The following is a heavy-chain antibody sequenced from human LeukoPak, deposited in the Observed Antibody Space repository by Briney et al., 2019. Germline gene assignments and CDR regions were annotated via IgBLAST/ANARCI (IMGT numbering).Heavy chain of an antibody. CDR1: GFTISRHA. Sequence: PGGSLRLSCAAPGFTISRHAIHWVRQAPGKGLEWVAFLRYDGSNEYYADSVKGRFTISRDISKNVVYLQMNSLRAEDTAVYYCARSEYSSYFDYWGQGTLVTVSS. J-gene: IGHJ4*02. D-gene: IGHD6-6*01. V-gene: IGHV3-33*01. CDR3: ARSEYSSYFDY. CDR2: LRYDGSNE.